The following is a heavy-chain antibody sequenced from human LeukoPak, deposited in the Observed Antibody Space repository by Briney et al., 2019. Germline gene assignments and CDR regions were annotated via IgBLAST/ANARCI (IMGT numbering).Heavy chain of an antibody. Sequence: GASVKDSCKASGYTFTSYDINWVRQATGQGLEWTGWMNPNSGNTGYAQKFQGRVTMTRNTSISTAYMELSSLRSEDTAVYYCARDPHDYGDYFDYWGQGTLVTVSS. J-gene: IGHJ4*02. CDR1: GYTFTSYD. D-gene: IGHD4-17*01. CDR2: MNPNSGNT. CDR3: ARDPHDYGDYFDY. V-gene: IGHV1-8*01.